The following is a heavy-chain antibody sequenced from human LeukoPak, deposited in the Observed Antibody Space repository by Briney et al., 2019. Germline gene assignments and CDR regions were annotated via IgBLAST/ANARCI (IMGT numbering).Heavy chain of an antibody. J-gene: IGHJ1*01. CDR2: ISGSGGST. V-gene: IGHV3-23*01. CDR3: PKGGDSSGYLVYFQH. D-gene: IGHD3-22*01. CDR1: GFTFSSYA. Sequence: GGSLRLSCAASGFTFSSYAMSWVRQAPGKGLEWVSAISGSGGSTFYADSVKGRFTIPRDNSKNTLCLQMNSLRAEDTAVYYCPKGGDSSGYLVYFQHWGQGTLVTVSS.